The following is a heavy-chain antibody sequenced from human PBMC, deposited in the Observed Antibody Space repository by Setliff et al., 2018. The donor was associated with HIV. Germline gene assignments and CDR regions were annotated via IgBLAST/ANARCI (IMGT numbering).Heavy chain of an antibody. J-gene: IGHJ3*02. CDR3: ATRAYDSRGYLRSRVSGAAFDI. Sequence: ASVKVSCKVSGYTLTELSIHWVRQAPGKGLEWMGGFDPQYDKTFYAQKFQGRVTMSEDTSTDTAYMELSSRRSEDTAVYYCATRAYDSRGYLRSRVSGAAFDIWGQGTMVT. D-gene: IGHD3-22*01. CDR1: GYTLTELS. CDR2: FDPQYDKT. V-gene: IGHV1-24*01.